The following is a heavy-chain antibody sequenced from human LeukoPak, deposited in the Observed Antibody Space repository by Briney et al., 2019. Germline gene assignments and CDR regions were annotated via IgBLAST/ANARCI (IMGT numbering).Heavy chain of an antibody. J-gene: IGHJ4*02. D-gene: IGHD3-22*01. V-gene: IGHV3-23*01. CDR3: AKSGYCDSSGYPQFDY. Sequence: GGSLRLSCAASGFTFSSYAMSWVRQAPGKGLEWVSAISGSGGSTYYADSVKGRFTISRDNSKNTLYLQMNSLRAEDTAVYYCAKSGYCDSSGYPQFDYWGQGTRVTVSS. CDR1: GFTFSSYA. CDR2: ISGSGGST.